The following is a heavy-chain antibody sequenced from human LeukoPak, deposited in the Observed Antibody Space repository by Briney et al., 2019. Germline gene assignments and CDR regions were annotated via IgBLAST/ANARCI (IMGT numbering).Heavy chain of an antibody. D-gene: IGHD1-26*01. CDR1: GGTFSSYA. J-gene: IGHJ4*02. CDR3: VRNRGHRLVGPTNYFDY. CDR2: IIPIFGTA. V-gene: IGHV1-69*05. Sequence: ASVKVSCKASGGTFSSYAISWVRQAPGQGLEWMGGIIPIFGTANYAQKFQGRVTMTTDTSTSTAYMDLRSLRSDDTAVYYCVRNRGHRLVGPTNYFDYWGQGTLVTVSS.